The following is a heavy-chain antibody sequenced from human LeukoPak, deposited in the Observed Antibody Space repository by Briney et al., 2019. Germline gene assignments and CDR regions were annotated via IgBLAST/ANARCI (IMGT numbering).Heavy chain of an antibody. CDR1: GFTFKSHA. CDR2: ISWDGNIE. J-gene: IGHJ5*02. CDR3: ARNPERKYWFDP. Sequence: GGSLGLSCSASGFTFKSHAMHWIRQAPGKGLEWVAFISWDGNIEHYADSVKGRFTISRDNPKNTLYLHLDNLRADDTAMYYCARNPERKYWFDPWGQGSLVTVSS. V-gene: IGHV3-30-3*01.